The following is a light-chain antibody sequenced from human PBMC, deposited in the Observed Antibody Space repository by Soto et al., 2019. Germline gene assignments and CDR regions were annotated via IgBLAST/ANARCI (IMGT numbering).Light chain of an antibody. CDR3: QQYHTSPLM. V-gene: IGKV3-20*01. CDR1: QSVSSSY. J-gene: IGKJ1*01. CDR2: GAS. Sequence: EIVLRHSPGTLSLSPGERATLSGRASQSVSSSYLAWYQQKPGQAPRLLIYGASSRAAGIPDRFSGSGSGTDFTLTISRLEPEDLAVYYCQQYHTSPLMFGQGTKV.